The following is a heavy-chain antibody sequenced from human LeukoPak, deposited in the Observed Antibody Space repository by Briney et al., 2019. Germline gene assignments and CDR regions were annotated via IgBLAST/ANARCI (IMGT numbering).Heavy chain of an antibody. V-gene: IGHV3-15*01. CDR3: TADLQGGNSDYFGY. CDR2: IKSKTAGGTS. D-gene: IGHD4-23*01. Sequence: GGSLRLSCAASGFTFSHAWMSWVRQAPGKGLEWVGRIKSKTAGGTSDYAAPVKGRLAISRDDSKNTLYLQMNSLKTEDTAVYYCTADLQGGNSDYFGYWGQGTLVTVSS. CDR1: GFTFSHAW. J-gene: IGHJ4*02.